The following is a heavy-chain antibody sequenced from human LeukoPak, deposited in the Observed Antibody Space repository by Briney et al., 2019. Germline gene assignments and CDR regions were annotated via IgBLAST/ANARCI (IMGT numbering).Heavy chain of an antibody. Sequence: SETLSLTCTVSGGSISSGGYYWSWIRQPPGKGLEWIGEINHSGSTNYNPSLKSRVSISVDSSKNQFSLKVSSVTAADTAVYYCARGSDTAAGLYWGQGTLVTVSS. V-gene: IGHV4-39*07. CDR1: GGSISSGGYY. D-gene: IGHD6-13*01. J-gene: IGHJ4*02. CDR2: INHSGST. CDR3: ARGSDTAAGLY.